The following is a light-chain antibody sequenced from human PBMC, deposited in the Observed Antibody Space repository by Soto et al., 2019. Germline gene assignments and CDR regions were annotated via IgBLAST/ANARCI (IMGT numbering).Light chain of an antibody. J-gene: IGLJ1*01. CDR2: EVS. CDR1: SSDVGGYNY. CDR3: NSYTSKSTGV. V-gene: IGLV2-14*01. Sequence: QSALTQRASVSGSPGQSITISCTGTSSDVGGYNYVSWYQQHPGKAPKLIIYEVSNRPSGVSNRFSGSKSGNTASLTISGLQAEDEADYYCNSYTSKSTGVFGNGTKLTVL.